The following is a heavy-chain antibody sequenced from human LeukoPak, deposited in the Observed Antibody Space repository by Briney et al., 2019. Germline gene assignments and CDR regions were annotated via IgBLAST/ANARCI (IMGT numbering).Heavy chain of an antibody. Sequence: GGSLRLSCAASGFTFSSYSMNWVRQAPGKGLEWVSYISSSSSTIYYADSVEGRFTISRDNAKNSLYLQMNSLRDEDTAVYYCARVVGTTVTTRRRYNWFDPWGQGTLVTVSS. CDR2: ISSSSSTI. CDR3: ARVVGTTVTTRRRYNWFDP. V-gene: IGHV3-48*02. CDR1: GFTFSSYS. J-gene: IGHJ5*02. D-gene: IGHD4-11*01.